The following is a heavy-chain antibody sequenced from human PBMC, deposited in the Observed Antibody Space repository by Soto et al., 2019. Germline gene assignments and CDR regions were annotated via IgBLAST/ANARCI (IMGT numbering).Heavy chain of an antibody. CDR1: GFTFSSYA. CDR3: AKSAANYCSGGTCYSAS. Sequence: GGSMRLSCAASGFTFSSYAMSWVRQAPGKGLEWVSGVSGSGGKVFYADSVKGRFTISRDNSKNTLYLEMSSLRAEDTAVYSCAKSAANYCSGGTCYSASWGQGTLVTVSS. CDR2: VSGSGGKV. V-gene: IGHV3-23*01. J-gene: IGHJ4*02. D-gene: IGHD2-15*01.